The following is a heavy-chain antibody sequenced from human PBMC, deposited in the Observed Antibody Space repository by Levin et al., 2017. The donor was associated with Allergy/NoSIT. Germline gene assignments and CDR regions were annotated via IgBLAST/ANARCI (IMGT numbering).Heavy chain of an antibody. J-gene: IGHJ6*02. D-gene: IGHD4-17*01. CDR3: GRDDYAHYYGMDV. Sequence: GGSLRLSCVASGFTFSSYEMNWVRQAPGKGLEWVAYINSNGRSIFYADSVKGRFTISRDNAKNSLYLQMNSLRAEDTAVYYCGRDDYAHYYGMDVWGQGTTVTVSS. CDR1: GFTFSSYE. CDR2: INSNGRSI. V-gene: IGHV3-48*03.